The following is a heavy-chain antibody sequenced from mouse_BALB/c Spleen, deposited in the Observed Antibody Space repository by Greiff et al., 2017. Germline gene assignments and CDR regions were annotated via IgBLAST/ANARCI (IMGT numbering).Heavy chain of an antibody. CDR1: GFTFTDYY. D-gene: IGHD2-1*01. CDR2: IRNKANGYTT. J-gene: IGHJ4*01. V-gene: IGHV7-3*02. CDR3: ARSYGNYLMDY. Sequence: DVQLVESGAGLVQPGGSLRLSCATSGFTFTDYYMRWVRQPPGKALEWLGFIRNKANGYTTEYSASVKGRFTISRDNTQSILYLQMHTLRAEDSSTDYCARSYGNYLMDYWGQGTSVTVSS.